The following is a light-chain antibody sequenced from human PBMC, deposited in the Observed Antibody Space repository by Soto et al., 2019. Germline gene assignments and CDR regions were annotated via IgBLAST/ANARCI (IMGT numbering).Light chain of an antibody. CDR3: QHYNSYSEA. J-gene: IGKJ1*01. CDR1: QTISSW. Sequence: DIQMTQSPSTLSGSVGDRVTITCRASQTISSWLAWYQQKPGKAPKLLIYKASTLKSGVPSRFSGSGSGTELTLTISSLQPDDFETYDCQHYNSYSEAFGQGTKVDI. CDR2: KAS. V-gene: IGKV1-5*03.